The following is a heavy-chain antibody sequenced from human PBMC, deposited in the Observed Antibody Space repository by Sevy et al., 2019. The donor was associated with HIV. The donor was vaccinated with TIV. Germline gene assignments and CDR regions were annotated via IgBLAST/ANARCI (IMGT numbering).Heavy chain of an antibody. J-gene: IGHJ6*02. D-gene: IGHD3-10*01. Sequence: SETLSLTCTVSGGSISSYYWSWVRQPPGKGLEWIGYIYYSGSTKYNPSLKSRVTISVDTSKNQFSLKLSSVTASDTAVYYCARRFMVRGVSGYYYYGMDVWGQGTTVTVSS. V-gene: IGHV4-59*12. CDR2: IYYSGST. CDR1: GGSISSYY. CDR3: ARRFMVRGVSGYYYYGMDV.